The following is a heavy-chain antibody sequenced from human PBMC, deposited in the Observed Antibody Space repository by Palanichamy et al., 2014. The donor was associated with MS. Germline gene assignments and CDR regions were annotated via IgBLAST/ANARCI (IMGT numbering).Heavy chain of an antibody. V-gene: IGHV4-4*02. J-gene: IGHJ4*02. CDR2: IHHSGGT. CDR3: ARNGYYCIDY. D-gene: IGHD3-22*01. Sequence: QVQLQESGPGLVQPSGTLSLTCGVFGDSIGSSDWWSWVRQSPGKGLEWIGEIHHSGGTNYNPSLKSRVTISVDRSKSQFSLNLRSVSAADTAIYYCARNGYYCIDYWGQGTLVTVSS. CDR1: GDSIGSSDW.